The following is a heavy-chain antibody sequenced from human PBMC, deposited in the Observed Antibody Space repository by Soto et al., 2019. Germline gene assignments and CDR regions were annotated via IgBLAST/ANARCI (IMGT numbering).Heavy chain of an antibody. CDR2: IRSKTDGGTT. V-gene: IGHV3-15*01. CDR3: SYDSYRGDY. CDR1: GFTFSDAW. J-gene: IGHJ4*02. Sequence: EVLLVESGGGLVQPGGSLSLSCAASGFTFSDAWMGWVRQAPGKGLEWVGRIRSKTDGGTTDYAAPVKGRFTISRDDSKNTRYLQMNSLKTDDTAEYYCSYDSYRGDYWGQGTLFTVSS. D-gene: IGHD3-22*01.